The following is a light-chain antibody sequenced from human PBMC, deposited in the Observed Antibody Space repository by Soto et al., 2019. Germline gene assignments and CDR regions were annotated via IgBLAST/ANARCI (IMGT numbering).Light chain of an antibody. CDR1: QYISSW. J-gene: IGKJ2*01. CDR3: QQYSSYYT. Sequence: DIQMTQSPSTLSASVGDRVTITCRASQYISSWLAWYQQKPGKAPKLLIYDASSLESGVPSMFSGSGSGTEFTLTISSLQPDDFATYYCQQYSSYYTFGQGTKLEIK. V-gene: IGKV1-5*01. CDR2: DAS.